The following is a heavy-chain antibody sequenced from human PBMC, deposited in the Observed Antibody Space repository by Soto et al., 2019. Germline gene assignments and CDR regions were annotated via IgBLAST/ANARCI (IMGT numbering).Heavy chain of an antibody. V-gene: IGHV5-51*01. J-gene: IGHJ6*02. D-gene: IGHD3-3*01. CDR2: IYPGDSDT. Sequence: EVQLVQSGAELKKPGESLQISCKASGYNFPYYWIGWVRQMPGKGLEWMGIIYPGDSDTRYSPSFQGLVTISADESISTAYLQWSSLKASDTAMYYCATQMYFDFWSASKRGGRHYYDMDVWGQGTTVTVSS. CDR3: ATQMYFDFWSASKRGGRHYYDMDV. CDR1: GYNFPYYW.